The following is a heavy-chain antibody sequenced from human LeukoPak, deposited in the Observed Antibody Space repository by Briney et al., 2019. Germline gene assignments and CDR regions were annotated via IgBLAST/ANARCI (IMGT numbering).Heavy chain of an antibody. CDR3: AKDGSMAARGDDTMDV. CDR2: ISGSGSST. J-gene: IGHJ6*02. CDR1: GFTFSSYA. Sequence: TGGSLRLSCAASGFTFSSYAMSWVRQAPGKGLEWVSAISGSGSSTYYADSVKGRFTISRDNSKNTLYLQMNSLRAEDTALYYCAKDGSMAARGDDTMDVWGQGTTVTVSS. V-gene: IGHV3-23*01. D-gene: IGHD6-6*01.